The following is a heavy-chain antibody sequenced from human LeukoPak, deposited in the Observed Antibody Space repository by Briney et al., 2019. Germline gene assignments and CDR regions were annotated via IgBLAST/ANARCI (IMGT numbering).Heavy chain of an antibody. J-gene: IGHJ4*02. V-gene: IGHV3-23*01. CDR3: AAYYYDSSGYYLDY. CDR2: ISGSGGST. Sequence: GGSLRLSCAASGFTFSSYAMSWVRQAPGKGLEWVSAISGSGGSTCYADSVKGRFTISRDNSKNTLYLQMNSLRAEDTAVYYCAAYYYDSSGYYLDYWGQGTLVTVSS. CDR1: GFTFSSYA. D-gene: IGHD3-22*01.